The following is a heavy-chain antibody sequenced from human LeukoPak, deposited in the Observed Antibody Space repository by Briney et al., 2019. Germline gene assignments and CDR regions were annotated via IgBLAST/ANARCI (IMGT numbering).Heavy chain of an antibody. D-gene: IGHD3/OR15-3a*01. J-gene: IGHJ4*02. Sequence: GGSLRLSCAASRFTFGSFAMGWVRRAPGKGLEWVSSITRSGENTYYADSVRGRFTISRDNSKSTLFLQMNRLRTEDTAVYYCAKGFWTGYYYFDYWGQGTLVTVTS. CDR2: ITRSGENT. V-gene: IGHV3-23*01. CDR3: AKGFWTGYYYFDY. CDR1: RFTFGSFA.